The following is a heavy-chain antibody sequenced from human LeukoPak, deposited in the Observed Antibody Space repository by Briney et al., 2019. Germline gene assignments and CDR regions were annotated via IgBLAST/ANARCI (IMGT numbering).Heavy chain of an antibody. J-gene: IGHJ3*01. CDR2: IGYDGRNK. CDR3: ARDRGGWLSHDAFDV. CDR1: GFTFSSYG. D-gene: IGHD5-24*01. V-gene: IGHV3-33*01. Sequence: GGSLRLSCAASGFTFSSYGMHWVRQAPGKGLEWVAVIGYDGRNKDYADSVKGRFTISRDNYYNIVELQMNSLRAEDTAVYYCARDRGGWLSHDAFDVWGQGTEVTVSS.